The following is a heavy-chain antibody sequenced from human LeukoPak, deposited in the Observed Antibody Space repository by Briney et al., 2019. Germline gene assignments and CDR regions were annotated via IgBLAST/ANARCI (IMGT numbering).Heavy chain of an antibody. J-gene: IGHJ4*02. V-gene: IGHV3-21*01. Sequence: GGSLRLSCAASGFTLSGYSMNWVRQAPGQGLEWVSSISSSSDYIYYADSVKGRFTISRDNAKNSLSLQMNSLRAEDTAVYYCVRDYGDFDYWGQGTLVTVSS. CDR2: ISSSSDYI. CDR1: GFTLSGYS. CDR3: VRDYGDFDY. D-gene: IGHD4-17*01.